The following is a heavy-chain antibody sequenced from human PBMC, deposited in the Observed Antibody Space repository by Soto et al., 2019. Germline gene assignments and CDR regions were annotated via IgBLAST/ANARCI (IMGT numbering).Heavy chain of an antibody. J-gene: IGHJ4*02. CDR1: GLTFSSFE. D-gene: IGHD2-15*01. Sequence: PGGSLRLSCTASGLTFSSFEMNWVRQAPGKGLEWVSYISGTGGSIYYADSVKGRFTISRDNAKNSLYLQMNGLRAEDTAVYYCVTLLGYCSAATCPAGYWGQGTLVTVSS. V-gene: IGHV3-48*03. CDR2: ISGTGGSI. CDR3: VTLLGYCSAATCPAGY.